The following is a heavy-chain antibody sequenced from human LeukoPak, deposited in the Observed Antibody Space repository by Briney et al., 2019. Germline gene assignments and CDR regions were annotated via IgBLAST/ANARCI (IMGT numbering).Heavy chain of an antibody. V-gene: IGHV3-15*01. Sequence: GGSLRLSCAASGFTFSNAWMSWVRQAPGKGLEWVGRIKSKTDGGTTDYAAPVKGRFTISRDDSKNTLYLQMNSLKTEDTAVYYCTTHSSSGASYYYMDVWGKGTTVTVSS. CDR1: GFTFSNAW. CDR2: IKSKTDGGTT. J-gene: IGHJ6*03. D-gene: IGHD6-6*01. CDR3: TTHSSSGASYYYMDV.